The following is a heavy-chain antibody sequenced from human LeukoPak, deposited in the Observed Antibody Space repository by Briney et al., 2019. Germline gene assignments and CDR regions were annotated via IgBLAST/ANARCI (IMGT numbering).Heavy chain of an antibody. V-gene: IGHV3-30*18. Sequence: GGSLRLSCAASGFTFSSYGMHWVRQAPGKGLEWVSVISYDGSNKYYADSVKGRFTISRDNYKNTLYLQMNSLRAEDTAVYYCAKENEDILTGYHYYYYGMDVWGKGTTVTVSS. D-gene: IGHD3-9*01. CDR1: GFTFSSYG. J-gene: IGHJ6*04. CDR3: AKENEDILTGYHYYYYGMDV. CDR2: ISYDGSNK.